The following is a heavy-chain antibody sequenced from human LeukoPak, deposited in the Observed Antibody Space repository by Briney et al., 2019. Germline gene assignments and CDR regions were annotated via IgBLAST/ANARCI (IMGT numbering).Heavy chain of an antibody. J-gene: IGHJ4*02. CDR3: AKDLRITMIVVVRGSFEY. CDR2: ISRSSSYI. D-gene: IGHD3-22*01. CDR1: GFTFSGYS. Sequence: PGGSLRLSCGASGFTFSGYSMNWVRQAPGKGLEWVSSISRSSSYIYYADSVKGRFTISRDNAKNSLYLQMNSLRAEDTAVYYCAKDLRITMIVVVRGSFEYWGQGTLVTVSS. V-gene: IGHV3-21*01.